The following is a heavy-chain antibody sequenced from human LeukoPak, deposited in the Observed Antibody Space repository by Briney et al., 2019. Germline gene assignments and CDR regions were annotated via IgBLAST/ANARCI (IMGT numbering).Heavy chain of an antibody. Sequence: SRTLSLTCAISGDSVSSNGIAWDWIRQSPSRGLEWLGRTSYTSKWYNDYAVSVRGRMTINPDTSKNQFSLQLNSVTPEDSAVYYCARAQSGFYTYWGQGTLVTVSS. J-gene: IGHJ4*02. CDR3: ARAQSGFYTY. D-gene: IGHD3-3*01. CDR1: GDSVSSNGIA. V-gene: IGHV6-1*01. CDR2: TSYTSKWYN.